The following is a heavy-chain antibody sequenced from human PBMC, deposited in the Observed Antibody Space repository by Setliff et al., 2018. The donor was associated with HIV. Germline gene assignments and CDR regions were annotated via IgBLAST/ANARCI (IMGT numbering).Heavy chain of an antibody. CDR3: ARYRYYYDSSGYGRWFDP. J-gene: IGHJ5*02. CDR1: GGSFRSGGYY. CDR2: IYNSAST. Sequence: SETLSLTCTVSGGSFRSGGYYWSWIRQPPGTGLEWIGYIYNSASTSYNPSLKSPVTISVDTSENQFSLRLNSVTAADTAVYYCARYRYYYDSSGYGRWFDPWGQGTLVTVSS. V-gene: IGHV4-61*08. D-gene: IGHD3-22*01.